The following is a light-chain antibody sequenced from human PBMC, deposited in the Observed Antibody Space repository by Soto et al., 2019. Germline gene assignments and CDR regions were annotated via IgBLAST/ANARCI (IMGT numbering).Light chain of an antibody. CDR1: QSLGSS. CDR2: DAS. CDR3: LQHNTYPWT. J-gene: IGKJ1*01. V-gene: IGKV3D-15*01. Sequence: EIVMTQFPATLPVSPGGRVTLSFRATQSLGSSLAWYQQKPGQAPRLLIYDASNRATGIPARFSGSGSGTEFALTISSLQPEDFATYYCLQHNTYPWTFGQGTKVDIK.